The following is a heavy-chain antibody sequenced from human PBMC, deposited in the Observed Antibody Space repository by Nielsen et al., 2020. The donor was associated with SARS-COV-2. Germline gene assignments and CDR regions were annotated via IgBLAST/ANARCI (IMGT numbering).Heavy chain of an antibody. CDR1: GFTYDDYA. Sequence: GGSLRLSCAASGFTYDDYAMHWVRQAPGKGLEWVSGISWNSGSLGYADSVKGRFTISRDNAKNSLFLQMNSLRPEDTALYYCAKDMSAGVGFSSGHGVFDVWGQGTIVTVSS. V-gene: IGHV3-9*01. D-gene: IGHD3-10*01. CDR3: AKDMSAGVGFSSGHGVFDV. J-gene: IGHJ3*01. CDR2: ISWNSGSL.